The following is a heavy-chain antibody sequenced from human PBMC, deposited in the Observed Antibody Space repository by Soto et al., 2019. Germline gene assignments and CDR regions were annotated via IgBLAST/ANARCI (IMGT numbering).Heavy chain of an antibody. Sequence: QVQLQESGPGLVRPAGTLSLTCAVSGASITSANHWSWVRQTPGRGLEWIGEIYHSGSAIYNPSLKSRVTISVDTSKNQFSLRLSCVTAADTAVYYCARGSTTVVTPNWFDPWGQGTLVLVSS. CDR2: IYHSGSA. J-gene: IGHJ5*02. D-gene: IGHD2-21*02. CDR3: ARGSTTVVTPNWFDP. CDR1: GASITSANH. V-gene: IGHV4-4*02.